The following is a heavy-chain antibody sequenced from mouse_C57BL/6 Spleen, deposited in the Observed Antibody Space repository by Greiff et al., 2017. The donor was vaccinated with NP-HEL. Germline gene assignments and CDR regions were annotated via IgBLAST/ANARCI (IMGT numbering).Heavy chain of an antibody. CDR3: ARRTGRDAMDY. Sequence: EVQVVESGGGLVKPGGSLKLSCAASGFTFSDYGMHWVRQAPEKGLEWVAYISSGSSTIYYADTVKGRFTIPRDNAKNTLFLQMTSLRSEDTAMYYCARRTGRDAMDYWGQGTSVTVSS. J-gene: IGHJ4*01. D-gene: IGHD4-1*01. CDR2: ISSGSSTI. CDR1: GFTFSDYG. V-gene: IGHV5-17*01.